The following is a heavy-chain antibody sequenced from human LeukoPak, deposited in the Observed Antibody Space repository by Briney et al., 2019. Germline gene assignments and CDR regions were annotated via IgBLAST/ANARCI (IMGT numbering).Heavy chain of an antibody. CDR1: GFTFSSYE. V-gene: IGHV3-48*03. CDR3: ARDRDYYGSGSLDY. Sequence: PGGSLRLSCAASGFTFSSYEMNWVRQAPGKGLEFISYISSSGSIIYYADSVKGRFTISRDNAKNSLYLQMNSLRAEDTAVYYCARDRDYYGSGSLDYWGQGTLVTVSS. CDR2: ISSSGSII. J-gene: IGHJ4*02. D-gene: IGHD3-10*01.